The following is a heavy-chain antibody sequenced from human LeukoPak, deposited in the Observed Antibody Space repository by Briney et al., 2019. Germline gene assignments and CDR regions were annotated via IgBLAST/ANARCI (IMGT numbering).Heavy chain of an antibody. Sequence: GGSLRLSCAASGFTFSSYGMHWVRQAPGKGLEWVAVIWYDGSNKYYADSVKGRFTISRDNSKNTLYLQMNSLRAEDTAVYYCAREVRYYDILTGYGPFDYWGQRTLVTVSS. D-gene: IGHD3-9*01. J-gene: IGHJ4*02. V-gene: IGHV3-33*01. CDR3: AREVRYYDILTGYGPFDY. CDR2: IWYDGSNK. CDR1: GFTFSSYG.